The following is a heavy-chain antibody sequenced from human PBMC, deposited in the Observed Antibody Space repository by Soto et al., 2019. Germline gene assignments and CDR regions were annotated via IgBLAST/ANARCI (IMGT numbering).Heavy chain of an antibody. Sequence: GGSLRLSCAASGFTFSSYAMSWVRQAPGKGLEWVSAISGSGGSTYYADSVKGRFTISRDNSKNTLYLQMNSLKAEDTAVYYCAKVGRTYGIAVADFDNWGQGTLVTVSS. CDR1: GFTFSSYA. V-gene: IGHV3-23*01. CDR3: AKVGRTYGIAVADFDN. CDR2: ISGSGGST. D-gene: IGHD6-19*01. J-gene: IGHJ4*02.